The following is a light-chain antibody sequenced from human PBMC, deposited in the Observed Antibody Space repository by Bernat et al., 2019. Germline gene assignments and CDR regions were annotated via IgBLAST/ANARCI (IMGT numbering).Light chain of an antibody. Sequence: DIQLTQSPPFLSASVGDRVTITCRASQVIGTYLAWYQQKPGKAPNLLIYGASTLQTGVPSRFSGSGSGTEFTLTISSLRPEDFATYHCQQFNSYPITFGQGTRLEIK. J-gene: IGKJ5*01. CDR1: QVIGTY. V-gene: IGKV1-9*01. CDR3: QQFNSYPIT. CDR2: GAS.